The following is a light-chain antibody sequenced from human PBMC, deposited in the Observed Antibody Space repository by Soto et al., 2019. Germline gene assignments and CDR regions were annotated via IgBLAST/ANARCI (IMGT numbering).Light chain of an antibody. V-gene: IGKV3-20*01. CDR3: QQYGSSPET. J-gene: IGKJ1*01. Sequence: IVLTQAPGTLSLSPGERATLSCRASQSVSSSYLAWYQQKPGQAPRLLIYGVSSRATGIPDRFSGSGSGTDFTLTISRLEPEDFAVYYCQQYGSSPETFGQGTKVDI. CDR2: GVS. CDR1: QSVSSSY.